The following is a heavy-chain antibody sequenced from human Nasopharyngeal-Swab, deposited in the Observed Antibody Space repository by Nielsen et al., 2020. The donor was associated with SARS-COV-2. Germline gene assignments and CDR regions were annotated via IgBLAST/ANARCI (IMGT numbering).Heavy chain of an antibody. CDR1: GFTFDDYA. D-gene: IGHD6-19*01. J-gene: IGHJ4*02. V-gene: IGHV3-9*01. CDR3: AKDVGIAVAGSGFDY. CDR2: ISWNGNRI. Sequence: SLKISCTASGFTFDDYAMHWVRQAPGRGMEWVSGISWNGNRIGYADSVKGRFTISSDNAENSLYLQINSLRVEDTAFYYCAKDVGIAVAGSGFDYWGQGTLVTVSS.